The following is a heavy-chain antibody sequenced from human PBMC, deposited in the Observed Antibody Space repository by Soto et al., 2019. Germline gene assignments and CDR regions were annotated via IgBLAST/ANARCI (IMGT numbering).Heavy chain of an antibody. J-gene: IGHJ6*02. CDR3: ARSQGSSTSLEIYYYYYYGMDV. Sequence: QVQLVQSGAEVKKPGSSVKVSCKASGGTFSSYAISWLRQAPGQVLEWMGGIIPISDTTNYAQKFQGRVTITADESTSTAYMELSSLRSEDTAVYYCARSQGSSTSLEIYYYYYYGMDVWGQGTTVTVSS. D-gene: IGHD2-2*01. CDR2: IIPISDTT. V-gene: IGHV1-69*01. CDR1: GGTFSSYA.